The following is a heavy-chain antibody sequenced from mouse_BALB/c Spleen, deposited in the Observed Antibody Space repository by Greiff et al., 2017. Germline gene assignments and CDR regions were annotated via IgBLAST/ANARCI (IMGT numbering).Heavy chain of an antibody. J-gene: IGHJ3*01. CDR2: IRLKSNNYAT. CDR3: TRNDYGPFAY. CDR1: GFTFSNYW. Sequence: EVKVEESGGGLVQPGGSMKLSCVASGFTFSNYWMNWVRQSPEKGLEWVAEIRLKSNNYATHYAESVKGRFTISRDDSKSSVYLQMNNLRAEDTGIYYCTRNDYGPFAYWGQGTLVTVSA. V-gene: IGHV6-6*02. D-gene: IGHD2-4*01.